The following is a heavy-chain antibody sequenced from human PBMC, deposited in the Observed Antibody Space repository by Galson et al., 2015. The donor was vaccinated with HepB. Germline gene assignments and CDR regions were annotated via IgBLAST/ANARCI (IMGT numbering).Heavy chain of an antibody. CDR1: GFTFSSYG. Sequence: SLRLSCAASGFTFSSYGMHWVRQAPGKGLEWVAVIWYDGSNKYYADSVKGRFTISRDNSKNTLYLQMNSLRAEDTAVYYRARDGFYAGAYPYYYGMDVWGQGTTVTVSS. V-gene: IGHV3-33*01. D-gene: IGHD2/OR15-2a*01. CDR3: ARDGFYAGAYPYYYGMDV. CDR2: IWYDGSNK. J-gene: IGHJ6*02.